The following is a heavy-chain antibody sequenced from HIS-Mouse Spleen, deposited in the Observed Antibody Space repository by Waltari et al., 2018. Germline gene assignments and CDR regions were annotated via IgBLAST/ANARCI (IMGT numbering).Heavy chain of an antibody. J-gene: IGHJ2*01. D-gene: IGHD6-13*01. Sequence: QLQLPESGPGLVKPSETLSLTCTVPGCSIRSSSYYWGWNRQPPGKGLEWIGSIYYSGRTYYNPSLKSRVTISVDTSKNQFSLKLSSVTAADTAVYYCAREIPYSSSWYDWYFDLWGRGTLVTVSS. CDR1: GCSIRSSSYY. V-gene: IGHV4-39*07. CDR3: AREIPYSSSWYDWYFDL. CDR2: IYYSGRT.